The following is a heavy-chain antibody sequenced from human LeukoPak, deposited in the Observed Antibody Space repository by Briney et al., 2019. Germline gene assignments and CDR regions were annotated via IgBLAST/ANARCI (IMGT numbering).Heavy chain of an antibody. V-gene: IGHV3-30*01. CDR1: GITFRSYA. J-gene: IGHJ4*02. D-gene: IGHD2-2*01. Sequence: GGSLRLSCAASGITFRSYAMHWVRQAPGKGLEWVAIISYDGSNKYYADSVRGRFTISRDNSKNTLYLQMNSLRLEDTAVYYCARGYCSSTFCDLDFDYWGQGTLVTVSS. CDR2: ISYDGSNK. CDR3: ARGYCSSTFCDLDFDY.